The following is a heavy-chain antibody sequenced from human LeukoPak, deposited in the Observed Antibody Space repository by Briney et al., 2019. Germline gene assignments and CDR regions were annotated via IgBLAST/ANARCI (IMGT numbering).Heavy chain of an antibody. V-gene: IGHV1-8*01. CDR3: AREVGIAAAGRGGY. Sequence: ASVKVSCKASGYTFTSYDINWVRQATGQGLEWMGWMNPNSGNTGYAQKFQGRVTMTRNTSISTAYMELSSLRSEDTAVYYCAREVGIAAAGRGGYWGPGTLVTVSS. CDR2: MNPNSGNT. J-gene: IGHJ4*02. D-gene: IGHD6-13*01. CDR1: GYTFTSYD.